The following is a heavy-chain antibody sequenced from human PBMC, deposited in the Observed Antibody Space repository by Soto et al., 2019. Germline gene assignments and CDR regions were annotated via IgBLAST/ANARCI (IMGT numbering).Heavy chain of an antibody. Sequence: GGSLRLSCAASGFTYSTYTMHWVRQAPGKGLEWVSVIYSGGSTYYADSVKGRFTISRDNSKNTLYLQMNSLRAEDTAVYYCARNYDSTAGGAFDIWGQGTMVTVSS. CDR3: ARNYDSTAGGAFDI. D-gene: IGHD3-22*01. J-gene: IGHJ3*02. CDR1: GFTYSTYT. V-gene: IGHV3-53*01. CDR2: IYSGGST.